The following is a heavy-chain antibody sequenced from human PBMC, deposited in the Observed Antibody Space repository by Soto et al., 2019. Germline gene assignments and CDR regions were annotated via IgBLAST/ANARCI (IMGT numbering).Heavy chain of an antibody. CDR2: IIPIFGTA. CDR1: GGTFSSYA. Sequence: SVKVSCKASGGTFSSYAISWVRQAPGQGLEWMGGIIPIFGTANYAQKFQGRVTITADKSTSTAYMELSSLRSEDTAVYYCARAKSEHSSSSDGMDVWGQGTTVTVSS. D-gene: IGHD6-6*01. J-gene: IGHJ6*02. V-gene: IGHV1-69*06. CDR3: ARAKSEHSSSSDGMDV.